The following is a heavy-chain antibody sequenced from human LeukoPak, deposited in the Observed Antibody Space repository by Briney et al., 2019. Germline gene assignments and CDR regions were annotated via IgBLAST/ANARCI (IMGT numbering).Heavy chain of an antibody. J-gene: IGHJ5*02. V-gene: IGHV1-69*13. CDR3: ARDVVPAAIRGGYNWFDP. D-gene: IGHD2-2*02. CDR2: IIPIFGTA. CDR1: GGTFSSYA. Sequence: VASVKVSCKASGGTFSSYAISWVRQAPGQGLEWMGGIIPIFGTANYAQKFQGRVTITADESTSTAYMELSSLRSEDTAVYYCARDVVPAAIRGGYNWFDPWGQGTLVTVSS.